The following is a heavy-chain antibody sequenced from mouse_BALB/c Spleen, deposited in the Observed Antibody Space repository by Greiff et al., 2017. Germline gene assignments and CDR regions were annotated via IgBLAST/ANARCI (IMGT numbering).Heavy chain of an antibody. CDR3: TREDAMDY. V-gene: IGHV5-6-4*01. CDR2: ISSGGSYT. J-gene: IGHJ4*01. CDR1: GFTFSSYT. Sequence: DVHLVESGGGLVKPGGSLKLSCAASGFTFSSYTMSWVRQTPEKRLEWVATISSGGSYTYYPDSVKGRFTISRDNAKNTLYLQMSSLKSEDTAMYYCTREDAMDYWGQGTSVTVSS.